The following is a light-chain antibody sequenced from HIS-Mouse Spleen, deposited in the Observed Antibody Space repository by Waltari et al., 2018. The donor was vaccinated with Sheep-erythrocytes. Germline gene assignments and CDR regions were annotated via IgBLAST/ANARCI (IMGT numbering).Light chain of an antibody. V-gene: IGLV1-44*01. CDR3: AAWDDSLNGVV. Sequence: QSVLTQPTSASGPPGQRVTISCSGSSSNIGSNTVNWYQQLPGTAPKLLIYSNNQRPSGVPDRFSGSKSGTSASLAISGLQSEDEADYYCAAWDDSLNGVVFGGGTKLTVL. CDR1: SSNIGSNT. J-gene: IGLJ2*01. CDR2: SNN.